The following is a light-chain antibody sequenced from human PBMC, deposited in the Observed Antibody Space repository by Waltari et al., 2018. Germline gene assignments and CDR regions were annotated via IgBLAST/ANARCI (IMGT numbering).Light chain of an antibody. V-gene: IGLV7-46*01. J-gene: IGLJ1*01. Sequence: QAVVTQEPSLTVSPGGTVTLTCGPNTGAVPSTHYSYWFQQKPGQAPRTLIYDTNRRHSETPARFSGSLLGDKAALTLSGAQPEDEADYYCLLSYSGTRVFGTGTKVTVL. CDR2: DTN. CDR1: TGAVPSTHY. CDR3: LLSYSGTRV.